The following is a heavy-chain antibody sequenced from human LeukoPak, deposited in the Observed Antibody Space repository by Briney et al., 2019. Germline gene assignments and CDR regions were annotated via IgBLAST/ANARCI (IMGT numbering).Heavy chain of an antibody. Sequence: SETLSLTCTVSGGSISSYYWSWIRQPPGKGLGWIGYIYYSGSTNYNPSLESRVTISVDTSKNQFSLKLSSVTAADTAVYYCARTYSSSWYGGFDAFDIWGQGTMVTVSS. CDR2: IYYSGST. CDR1: GGSISSYY. J-gene: IGHJ3*02. V-gene: IGHV4-59*01. D-gene: IGHD6-13*01. CDR3: ARTYSSSWYGGFDAFDI.